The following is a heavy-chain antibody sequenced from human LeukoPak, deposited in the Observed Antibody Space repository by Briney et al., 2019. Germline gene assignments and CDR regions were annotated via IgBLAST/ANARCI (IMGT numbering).Heavy chain of an antibody. CDR2: IYHSGIT. D-gene: IGHD1-26*01. V-gene: IGHV4-30-2*01. CDR3: ARARDTTSGSNWFDP. CDR1: GGSIYGGGYY. J-gene: IGHJ5*02. Sequence: SETLSLTCTVSGGSIYGGGYYWSWIRQPPGKGLEWIGYIYHSGITYYNPSLKSRVTISVDRSKNQFSLKLSSVTAADTAVYYCARARDTTSGSNWFDPWGQGTLVTVSS.